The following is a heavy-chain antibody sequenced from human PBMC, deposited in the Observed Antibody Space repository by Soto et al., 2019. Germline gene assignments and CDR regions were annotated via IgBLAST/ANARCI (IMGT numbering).Heavy chain of an antibody. V-gene: IGHV1-69*01. CDR3: ARADPTLYCSGGSCPNWCDP. CDR2: IIPIFGTA. D-gene: IGHD2-15*01. Sequence: QVQLVQSGAEVKKPGSSVKVSCKASGGTFSSYAISWVRQAPGQGLEWMGGIIPIFGTANYAQKFQGRVTITADESTSTAYMELSSLRSEDTAVYYCARADPTLYCSGGSCPNWCDPWGQGTLVTVSS. J-gene: IGHJ5*02. CDR1: GGTFSSYA.